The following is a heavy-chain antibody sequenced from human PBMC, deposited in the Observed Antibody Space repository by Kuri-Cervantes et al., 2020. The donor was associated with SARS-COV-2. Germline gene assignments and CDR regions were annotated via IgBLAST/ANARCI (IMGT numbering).Heavy chain of an antibody. D-gene: IGHD2-2*01. CDR2: IWSDGTIR. CDR1: GFTFADYG. Sequence: GESLKISCAASGFTFADYGMHWVRQAPGKGLEWVAVIWSDGTIRYFVDSVKGRFTISRDNSKNTLYLQMNSLRAEDTAVYYCAKWEYQLLWPFDYWGQGTLVTVSS. J-gene: IGHJ4*02. V-gene: IGHV3-33*06. CDR3: AKWEYQLLWPFDY.